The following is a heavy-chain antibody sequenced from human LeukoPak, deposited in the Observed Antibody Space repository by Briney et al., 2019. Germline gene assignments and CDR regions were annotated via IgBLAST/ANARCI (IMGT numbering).Heavy chain of an antibody. J-gene: IGHJ4*02. CDR3: ARTLLWFGSDY. D-gene: IGHD3-10*01. Sequence: SETLSLTCTVSGGSISSYYWSWIRQPPGKGLEWIGYIYYSGSTNYNPSLKSRVTISVDTSKNQFSLKLSSVTAADTVVYYCARTLLWFGSDYWGQGTLVTVSS. V-gene: IGHV4-59*01. CDR1: GGSISSYY. CDR2: IYYSGST.